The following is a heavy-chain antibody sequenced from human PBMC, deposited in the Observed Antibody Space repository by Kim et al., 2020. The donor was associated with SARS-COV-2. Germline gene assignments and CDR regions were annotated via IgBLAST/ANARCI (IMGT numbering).Heavy chain of an antibody. J-gene: IGHJ4*02. V-gene: IGHV4-34*01. CDR2: INHSGST. CDR1: GGSFSGYY. D-gene: IGHD3-10*01. Sequence: SETLSLTCAVYGGSFSGYYWSWIRQPPGKGLEWIGEINHSGSTNYNPSLKSRVTISVDTSKNQFSLKLSSVTAADTAVYYCARESKKLLWFEYYFDYWGQGTLVTVSS. CDR3: ARESKKLLWFEYYFDY.